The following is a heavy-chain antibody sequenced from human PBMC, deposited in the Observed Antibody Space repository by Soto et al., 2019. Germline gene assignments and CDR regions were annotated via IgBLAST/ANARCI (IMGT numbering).Heavy chain of an antibody. CDR3: ARDPIAVAGGWFDP. J-gene: IGHJ5*02. D-gene: IGHD6-19*01. CDR1: GYTFTGYD. CDR2: INPNSGGT. V-gene: IGHV1-2*03. Sequence: GASVKVSCKASGYTFTGYDMHWVLQAPGQGLEWMGWINPNSGGTNYAQKFQGRVTMTRDTSISTAYMELSRLRSDDTAVYYCARDPIAVAGGWFDPWGQGTLVTVSS.